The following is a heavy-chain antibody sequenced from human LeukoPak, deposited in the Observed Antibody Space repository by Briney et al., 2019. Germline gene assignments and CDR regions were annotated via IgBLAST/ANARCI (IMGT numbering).Heavy chain of an antibody. D-gene: IGHD2-2*01. V-gene: IGHV1-18*01. CDR1: GYIFSDYG. CDR2: ISAYNGNT. Sequence: ASVKVSCKASGYIFSDYGVSWVRQAPGQGLEWMGWISAYNGNTDYAQNFQGRVTMTTDKSTRTAFLELRGLGPDDTAVYYCAREEYHLVSLDPWGQGTLVTVSS. J-gene: IGHJ5*02. CDR3: AREEYHLVSLDP.